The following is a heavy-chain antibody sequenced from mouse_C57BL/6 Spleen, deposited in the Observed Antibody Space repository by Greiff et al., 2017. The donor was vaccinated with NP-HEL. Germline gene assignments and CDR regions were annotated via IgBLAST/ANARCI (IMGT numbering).Heavy chain of an antibody. Sequence: VQLQQSGAELVRPGASVKLSCKASGYTFTDYYINWVKQRPGQGLEWIARIDPGSGNTYYNEKFKGKATLTAEKSSNTAYMQLSSLTSEDSAVYFSASGRYDYDETWFAYWGPGTLVTVSA. CDR2: IDPGSGNT. J-gene: IGHJ3*01. CDR1: GYTFTDYY. CDR3: ASGRYDYDETWFAY. V-gene: IGHV1-76*01. D-gene: IGHD2-4*01.